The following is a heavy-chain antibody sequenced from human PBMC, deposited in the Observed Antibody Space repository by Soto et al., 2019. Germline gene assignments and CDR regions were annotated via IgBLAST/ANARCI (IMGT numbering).Heavy chain of an antibody. CDR1: GGTFRSNA. J-gene: IGHJ4*02. CDR3: AVTVAGSRSPLAH. V-gene: IGHV1-69*06. CDR2: IIPIYASP. Sequence: QVQLVQSGAEVKKPGSSVKVSCKASGGTFRSNAISWVRQAPGQGLEWMGGIIPIYASPNYSQNFQGSATVTAVKATSTAYLELRRLTFADSAIYYCAVTVAGSRSPLAHWGRGTLVIVSS. D-gene: IGHD6-19*01.